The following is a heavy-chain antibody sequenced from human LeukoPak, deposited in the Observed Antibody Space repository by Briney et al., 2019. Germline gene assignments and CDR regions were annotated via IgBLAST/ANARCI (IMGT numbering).Heavy chain of an antibody. J-gene: IGHJ1*01. CDR3: AKDSWYSSSFIDD. D-gene: IGHD6-6*01. Sequence: GGSLSLSCAASGFTLSSYAMSWVRQAPGKGLEWVSAITRGGSTYYAASLKGRFTISRAKSKNTLCLQTNALRAENTAAYYSAKDSWYSSSFIDDWGQGTLVTVSS. V-gene: IGHV3-23*01. CDR1: GFTLSSYA. CDR2: ITRGGST.